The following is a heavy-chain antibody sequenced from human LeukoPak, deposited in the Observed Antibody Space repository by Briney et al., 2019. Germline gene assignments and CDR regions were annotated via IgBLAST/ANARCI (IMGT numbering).Heavy chain of an antibody. CDR1: GGSISSYY. J-gene: IGHJ4*02. Sequence: SETLSLTCTVSGGSISSYYWSWIRQPPGKGLEWIGYIYYSGSTNYNPSLTSRVTISVDTSKNQFSLKLRSVTAADTAVYYSSRVTGYVIEENFDYWGQGTLVTVSS. CDR3: SRVTGYVIEENFDY. V-gene: IGHV4-59*01. D-gene: IGHD1-14*01. CDR2: IYYSGST.